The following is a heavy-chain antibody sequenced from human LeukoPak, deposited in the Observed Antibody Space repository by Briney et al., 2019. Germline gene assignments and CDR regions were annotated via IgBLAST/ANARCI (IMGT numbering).Heavy chain of an antibody. CDR2: IRYDGSNK. J-gene: IGHJ4*02. CDR3: AKDSLGYCSSTSCYSLDY. Sequence: PGGSLRLSCAASGFTFSSYGMHWVRQAPGKGLEWVAFIRYDGSNKYYADSVKGRFTISRDNSKNTLYLQMNSLRAEDTAVYYCAKDSLGYCSSTSCYSLDYWGQGTLVTVSS. CDR1: GFTFSSYG. V-gene: IGHV3-30*02. D-gene: IGHD2-2*02.